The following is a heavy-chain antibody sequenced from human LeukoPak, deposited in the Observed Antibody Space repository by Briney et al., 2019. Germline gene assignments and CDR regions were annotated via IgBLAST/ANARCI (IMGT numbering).Heavy chain of an antibody. CDR3: ARWTDTYYFDY. CDR2: IIPILGIA. V-gene: IGHV1-69*02. CDR1: GGTFTSYT. Sequence: SVKVSFKASGGTFTSYTISWVRQAPGQGLEWMGRIIPILGIANYAQKFQGRVTITADKSTSTAYMELSSLRSEDTAVYYCARWTDTYYFDYWGQGTLVTVSS. D-gene: IGHD3/OR15-3a*01. J-gene: IGHJ4*02.